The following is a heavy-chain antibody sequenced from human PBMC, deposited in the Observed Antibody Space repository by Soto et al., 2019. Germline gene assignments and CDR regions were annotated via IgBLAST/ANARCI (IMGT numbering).Heavy chain of an antibody. CDR3: AKDLRESTSSWDFDY. Sequence: QVQLVESGGGVVQPGRSLRLSCAASGFTFSTYGMHWVRQAPGKGLEWVAVIPHDGSNKYYADSVKGRFTISRDNSNNTVYLQMNSLRAEDTAVYYCAKDLRESTSSWDFDYWGQGTLVTVSS. J-gene: IGHJ4*02. V-gene: IGHV3-30*18. CDR1: GFTFSTYG. CDR2: IPHDGSNK. D-gene: IGHD6-13*01.